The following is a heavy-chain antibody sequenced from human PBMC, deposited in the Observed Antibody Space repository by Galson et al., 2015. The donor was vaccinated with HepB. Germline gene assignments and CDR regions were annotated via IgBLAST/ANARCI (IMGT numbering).Heavy chain of an antibody. J-gene: IGHJ6*03. Sequence: SVKVSCKASGYIFTGYYMHWVRQAPGQGLEWMGWINPNSGGTDYAQKFQGRVTMTRDTSISTAYMELSRLRSDDTALYYCARDLISGTSGHYYYMDVWGKGTTVTVSS. D-gene: IGHD2-15*01. CDR3: ARDLISGTSGHYYYMDV. CDR1: GYIFTGYY. CDR2: INPNSGGT. V-gene: IGHV1-2*02.